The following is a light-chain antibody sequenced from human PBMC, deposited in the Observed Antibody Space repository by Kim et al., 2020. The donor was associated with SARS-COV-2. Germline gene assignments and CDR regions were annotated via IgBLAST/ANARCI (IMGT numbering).Light chain of an antibody. J-gene: IGKJ2*03. CDR1: QSIYNN. CDR3: QQSYRAPYS. Sequence: ADRVTITCRASQSIYNNLNWYQQKQGKAPKVLIYAASSLQSGVPSRFSGSGSETDFTLTISSLQPEDFAIYYCQQSYRAPYSFAQGTKLEI. V-gene: IGKV1-39*01. CDR2: AAS.